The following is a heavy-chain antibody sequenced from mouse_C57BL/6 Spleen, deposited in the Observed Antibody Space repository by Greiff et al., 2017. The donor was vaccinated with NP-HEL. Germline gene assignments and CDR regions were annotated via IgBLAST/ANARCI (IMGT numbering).Heavy chain of an antibody. J-gene: IGHJ2*01. CDR2: ISYDGSN. CDR1: GYSITSGYY. D-gene: IGHD2-4*01. CDR3: ASIYYEHYCYYFDY. V-gene: IGHV3-6*01. Sequence: EVQLQQSGPGLVKPSQSLSLTCTVTGYSITSGYYWNWIRQFPGNKLEWMGYISYDGSNNYNPSLKNQITSTRDTSKNQFFLKLNSVTTEDTATYYCASIYYEHYCYYFDYWGQGTTLTVSS.